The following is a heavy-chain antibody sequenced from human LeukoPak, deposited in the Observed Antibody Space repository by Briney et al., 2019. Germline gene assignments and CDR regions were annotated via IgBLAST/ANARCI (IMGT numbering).Heavy chain of an antibody. D-gene: IGHD2-2*01. J-gene: IGHJ6*02. Sequence: SETLSLTCTVSGGSISSGGYYWSWIRQHPGKGLEWIGYIYYSGSTYYNPSLKSRVTISVDTSKNQFSLKLSSVTAADTAVYYCAGTIVVVPAAMLPYGMDVWGQGTTVTVSS. CDR3: AGTIVVVPAAMLPYGMDV. CDR2: IYYSGST. CDR1: GGSISSGGYY. V-gene: IGHV4-31*03.